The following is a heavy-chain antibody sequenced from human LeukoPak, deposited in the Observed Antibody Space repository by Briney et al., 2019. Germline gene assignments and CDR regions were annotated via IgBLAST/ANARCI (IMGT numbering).Heavy chain of an antibody. V-gene: IGHV4-39*07. CDR1: GGSISSGSYY. J-gene: IGHJ4*02. CDR2: IYYSGST. Sequence: SETLSLTCTVSGGSISSGSYYWGWIRQPPGKGLEWIGSIYYSGSTYYNPSLKSRVTISVDTSKNQFSLKLSSVTAADTAVYYCARVARLRSHYFDYWGQGTLVTVSS. CDR3: ARVARLRSHYFDY. D-gene: IGHD5-12*01.